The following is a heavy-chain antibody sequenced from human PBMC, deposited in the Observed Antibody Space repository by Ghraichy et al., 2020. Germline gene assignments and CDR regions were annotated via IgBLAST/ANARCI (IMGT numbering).Heavy chain of an antibody. CDR3: AKDFQISY. D-gene: IGHD2-15*01. Sequence: GGSLRLSCAASGFTFSSSAMTWVRQAPGKGLEWVSSISGSGGSTYYADYVKGRFTVSRDNSKNTLYLQMNSLRAEDTAVYYCAKDFQISYWGQGTLVTVSS. J-gene: IGHJ4*02. CDR1: GFTFSSSA. CDR2: ISGSGGST. V-gene: IGHV3-23*01.